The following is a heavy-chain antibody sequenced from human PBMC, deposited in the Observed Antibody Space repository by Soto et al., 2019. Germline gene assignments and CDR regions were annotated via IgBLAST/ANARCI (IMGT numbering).Heavy chain of an antibody. CDR1: GFTFSSYE. CDR3: ARGPQFPDIEVIPGAVDD. CDR2: ISYSGSTI. D-gene: IGHD2-2*01. V-gene: IGHV3-48*03. J-gene: IGHJ4*02. Sequence: EVQVVESGGGLVQPGGSLRLSCTAAGFTFSSYEMNWVRQAPGKGLEWVSYISYSGSTIYYADSVKGRFTISRDNAKNSLYLQRNSLRAEDTAVYYCARGPQFPDIEVIPGAVDDWGQGTLVTVSS.